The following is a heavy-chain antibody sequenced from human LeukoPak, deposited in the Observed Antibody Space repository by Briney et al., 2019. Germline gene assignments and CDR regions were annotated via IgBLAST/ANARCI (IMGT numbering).Heavy chain of an antibody. CDR1: GYTFSNYG. CDR3: ARHSGSGWQALGY. V-gene: IGHV1-18*04. Sequence: ASVKVSCKASGYTFSNYGISWVRQAPGLGLEWMGWTSYNGNTNYTQKFQDRVTMTTDTSTTTAYMELRSLESDDTAVYYCARHSGSGWQALGYWGQGTLVTVSS. D-gene: IGHD6-19*01. J-gene: IGHJ4*02. CDR2: TSYNGNT.